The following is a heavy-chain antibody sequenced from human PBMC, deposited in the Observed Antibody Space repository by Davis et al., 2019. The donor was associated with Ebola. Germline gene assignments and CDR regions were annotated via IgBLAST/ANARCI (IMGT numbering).Heavy chain of an antibody. CDR3: ARDDCSGANCYGGPLKYNWLDP. V-gene: IGHV3-30-3*01. J-gene: IGHJ5*02. Sequence: GESLKISCAASGFMFSYSAMHWVRQAPGKGLEWVAIISYDGSNKYYADSVKGRFSISRDNSKNTLYLQMNSLRVEDTAIYYCARDDCSGANCYGGPLKYNWLDPWGQGTLVTVSS. CDR2: ISYDGSNK. CDR1: GFMFSYSA. D-gene: IGHD2-2*01.